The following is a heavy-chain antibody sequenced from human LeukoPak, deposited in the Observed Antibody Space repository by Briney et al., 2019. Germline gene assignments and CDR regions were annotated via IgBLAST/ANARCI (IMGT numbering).Heavy chain of an antibody. CDR2: INPNSGGT. V-gene: IGHV1-2*02. D-gene: IGHD3-3*01. CDR3: ARDGPYYDFWSGYYTGYYYYGMDV. Sequence: ASVKVSCKASGYTFTGYYMHWVRQAPGQGLEWMGWINPNSGGTNYAQKFQGRVTMTRDTSISTAYMELSRLRSDDTAVYYCARDGPYYDFWSGYYTGYYYYGMDVWGQGTTVTVSS. CDR1: GYTFTGYY. J-gene: IGHJ6*02.